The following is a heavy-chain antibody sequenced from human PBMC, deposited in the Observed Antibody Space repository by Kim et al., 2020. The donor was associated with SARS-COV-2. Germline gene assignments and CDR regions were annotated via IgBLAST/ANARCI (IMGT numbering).Heavy chain of an antibody. D-gene: IGHD3-9*01. CDR1: GGSISSYY. Sequence: SETLSLTCTVSGGSISSYYWSWIRQPPGKGLEWIGYIYYSGSTNYNPSLKSRVTISVDTSKNQFSLKLSSVTAADTAVYYCARQSHYDILTGLWGEGGAFDIWGQGTMVTVSS. CDR2: IYYSGST. V-gene: IGHV4-59*08. J-gene: IGHJ3*02. CDR3: ARQSHYDILTGLWGEGGAFDI.